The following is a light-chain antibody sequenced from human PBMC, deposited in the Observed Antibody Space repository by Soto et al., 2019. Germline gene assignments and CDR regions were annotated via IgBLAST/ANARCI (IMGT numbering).Light chain of an antibody. CDR1: QTVYTN. J-gene: IGKJ2*01. Sequence: DIVMTQSPATLSVSPGERATLSCRASQTVYTNLAWYQQKPGQAPRLLIYGASARAAGIPDRFSGSGSGTEFTLTISSLQSEDFAVYYCQHYNNWPFAFGQGTKVDIK. CDR3: QHYNNWPFA. CDR2: GAS. V-gene: IGKV3-15*01.